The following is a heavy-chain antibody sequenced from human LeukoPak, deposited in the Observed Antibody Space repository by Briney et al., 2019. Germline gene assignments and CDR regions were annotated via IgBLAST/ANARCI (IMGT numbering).Heavy chain of an antibody. J-gene: IGHJ4*02. CDR1: GGFISSGSYF. V-gene: IGHV4-39*02. CDR2: IYYSGST. Sequence: PSETLSLTCTVSGGFISSGSYFWGWIRQPPGKGLEWIGSIYYSGSTSYNTSLTSRVTISVDTPKNQFSLKLSSVTAADTAVYYCARENWVFDYWGQGILVTVSS. D-gene: IGHD7-27*01. CDR3: ARENWVFDY.